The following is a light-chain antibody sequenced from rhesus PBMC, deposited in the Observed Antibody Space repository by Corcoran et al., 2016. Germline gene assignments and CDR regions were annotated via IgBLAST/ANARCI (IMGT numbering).Light chain of an antibody. CDR2: KAS. J-gene: IGKJ1*01. CDR1: QGISSW. V-gene: IGKV1-21*01. Sequence: DIQMTQSPSFLSASVGDRVTISCRASQGISSWLAWYQQKPGIAPKLLIYKASSLQSGVPSRFSGSGSGTDFTLPISSLQPEDFATYYCQQYNSAPPWTFGQGSKVEIK. CDR3: QQYNSAPPWT.